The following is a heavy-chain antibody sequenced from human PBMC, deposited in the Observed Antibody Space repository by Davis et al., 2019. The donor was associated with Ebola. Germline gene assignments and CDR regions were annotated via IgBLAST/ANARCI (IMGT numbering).Heavy chain of an antibody. J-gene: IGHJ6*02. D-gene: IGHD3-10*01. V-gene: IGHV3-33*08. CDR2: IWYDGSNK. CDR1: GFAFSSYG. CDR3: ARDGVPLYYYSGMDV. Sequence: GESLKISCAASGFAFSSYGMHWVRQAPGKGLEWVAVIWYDGSNKYYADSVKGRFTISRDNSKNTLYLQMSSLRAEDTAVYYCARDGVPLYYYSGMDVWGQGTTVTVSS.